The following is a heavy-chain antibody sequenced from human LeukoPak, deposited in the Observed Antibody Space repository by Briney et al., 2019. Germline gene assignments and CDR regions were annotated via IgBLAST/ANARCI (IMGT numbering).Heavy chain of an antibody. CDR2: ISAYNGNT. V-gene: IGHV1-18*01. D-gene: IGHD4-17*01. J-gene: IGHJ6*02. CDR1: GYTFTSYD. CDR3: ARDYGDPLIGMDV. Sequence: GASVKVSCKASGYTFTSYDINWVRQATGQGLEWMGWISAYNGNTNYAQKLQGRVTMTTDTSTSTAYMELRSLRSDDTAVYYCARDYGDPLIGMDVWGQGTTVTVSS.